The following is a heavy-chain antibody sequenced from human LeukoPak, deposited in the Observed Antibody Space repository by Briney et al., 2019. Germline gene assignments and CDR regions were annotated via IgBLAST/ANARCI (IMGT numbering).Heavy chain of an antibody. D-gene: IGHD4-11*01. CDR1: GGPFSGYY. CDR2: INHSGST. Sequence: PSETLSLTCAVYGGPFSGYYWSWIRQPPGKGLEWIGEINHSGSTNYNPSLKSRVTISVDTSKNQFSLKLSSVTAADTAVYYCAVRTVTRLDYWGQGTLVTVSS. J-gene: IGHJ4*02. CDR3: AVRTVTRLDY. V-gene: IGHV4-34*01.